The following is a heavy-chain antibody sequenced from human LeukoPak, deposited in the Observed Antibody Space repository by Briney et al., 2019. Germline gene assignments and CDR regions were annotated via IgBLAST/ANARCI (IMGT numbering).Heavy chain of an antibody. CDR3: ARHSERLIVNAFDY. Sequence: SETLSLTCTVAGGSMTSTNYFWGWIRQPPGKGLEWIGSMFYSGNTYYNPSLRGRVTISADTSKNQFSLKLSSVTAADTAVYYSARHSERLIVNAFDYWGQGTLVTVPS. D-gene: IGHD1-26*01. J-gene: IGHJ4*02. CDR2: MFYSGNT. V-gene: IGHV4-39*01. CDR1: GGSMTSTNYF.